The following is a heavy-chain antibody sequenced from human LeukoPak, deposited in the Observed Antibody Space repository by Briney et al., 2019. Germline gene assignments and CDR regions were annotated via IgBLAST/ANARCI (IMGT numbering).Heavy chain of an antibody. CDR2: ISSDSNTI. Sequence: GGSLRLSCAASGFTFSRDAMSWVRQAPGKGLEWVSYISSDSNTIYYADSVKGRFTISRDNAKNSLYLQMSSLRVEDTAVYYCAKGRIVGAPFDYWGQGTLVTVSS. CDR3: AKGRIVGAPFDY. V-gene: IGHV3-48*04. J-gene: IGHJ4*02. D-gene: IGHD1-26*01. CDR1: GFTFSRDA.